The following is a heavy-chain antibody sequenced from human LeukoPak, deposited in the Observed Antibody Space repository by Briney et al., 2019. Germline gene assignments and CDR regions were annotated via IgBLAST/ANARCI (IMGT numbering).Heavy chain of an antibody. Sequence: SETLSLTCAVHGGSFSGYYWSWIRQPPGKGLEWIGEINHSGSTNYNPSLKSRVTISVDTPKSQFSLKLNSMTAADTAVYYCARGAQTYYDKAPVDYWGQGTLVTVSS. CDR1: GGSFSGYY. J-gene: IGHJ4*02. V-gene: IGHV4-34*01. D-gene: IGHD3-22*01. CDR3: ARGAQTYYDKAPVDY. CDR2: INHSGST.